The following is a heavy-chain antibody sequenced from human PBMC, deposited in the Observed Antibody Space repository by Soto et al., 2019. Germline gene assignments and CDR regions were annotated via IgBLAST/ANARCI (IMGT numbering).Heavy chain of an antibody. V-gene: IGHV1-8*01. J-gene: IGHJ3*02. CDR3: ARDGNKRNAFDI. CDR2: MNPNSGNT. CDR1: GYTFTSYD. Sequence: VASVKVSCKASGYTFTSYDINWVRQATGQGLEWMGWMNPNSGNTGYAQKFQGRVTMTRNTSISTAYMELSSLRSEDTAVYYCARDGNKRNAFDIWGQGTMVTVSS.